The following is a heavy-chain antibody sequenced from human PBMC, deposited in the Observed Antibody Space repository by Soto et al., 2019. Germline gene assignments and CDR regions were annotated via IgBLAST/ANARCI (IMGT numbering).Heavy chain of an antibody. Sequence: QVQLQQWGAGLLKPSETLSLTCTVYGGSLSGYYWSWIRQPPGKGLEWIGEINHSGSTNYSPSLKGRVSISVDTSKNQFSLELSSVTAADTAVYYCARGRTSDYWGQGTLVTVSS. CDR1: GGSLSGYY. CDR2: INHSGST. V-gene: IGHV4-34*01. J-gene: IGHJ4*02. CDR3: ARGRTSDY.